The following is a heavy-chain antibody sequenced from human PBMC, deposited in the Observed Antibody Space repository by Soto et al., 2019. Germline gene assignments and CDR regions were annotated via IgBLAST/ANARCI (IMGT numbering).Heavy chain of an antibody. CDR1: GFSLTSSGVG. J-gene: IGHJ5*02. D-gene: IGHD5-18*01. V-gene: IGHV2-5*01. CDR3: AYRQGAYSYEVWFDP. CDR2: FYWNDDN. Sequence: SGPTLVNPTQTLTLTCTFSGFSLTSSGVGVGWLRQPPGKALEWLAVFYWNDDNRYSPSLKGRLTITTDTSKKQVVLTMTNMDPVDTATYYCAYRQGAYSYEVWFDPCGPGTLVTVSS.